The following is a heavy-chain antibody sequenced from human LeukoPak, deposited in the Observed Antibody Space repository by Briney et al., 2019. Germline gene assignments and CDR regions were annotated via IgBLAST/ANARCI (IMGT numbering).Heavy chain of an antibody. J-gene: IGHJ5*02. D-gene: IGHD3-22*01. CDR3: ATGGDSSGYYPNWFDP. CDR1: GYTLTELS. Sequence: ASVKVSCKVSGYTLTELSMHWVRQAPGKGLEWMGGFDPEDGETIYAQKFQGRVTMTEDTSTDTAYMELSSLRSEDTAVYYCATGGDSSGYYPNWFDPWGQGTLVTVSS. V-gene: IGHV1-24*01. CDR2: FDPEDGET.